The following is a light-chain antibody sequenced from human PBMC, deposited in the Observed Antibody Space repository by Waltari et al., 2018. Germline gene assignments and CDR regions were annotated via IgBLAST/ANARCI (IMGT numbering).Light chain of an antibody. Sequence: EIVMTQSPATLSVFPGERATLSCRAGQSIRSNLAWYQHKPGHAPRLPIYGASTSATGIPARYSGSGSGTEFALTISSLQSEDFAVYCCQQYDNWLGTFGQGTKVEIK. V-gene: IGKV3D-15*01. CDR2: GAS. J-gene: IGKJ1*01. CDR3: QQYDNWLGT. CDR1: QSIRSN.